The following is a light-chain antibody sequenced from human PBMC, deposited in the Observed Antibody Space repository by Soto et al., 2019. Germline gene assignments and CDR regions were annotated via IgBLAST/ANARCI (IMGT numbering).Light chain of an antibody. CDR3: QQYDSYSWT. CDR2: KAS. V-gene: IGKV1-5*03. Sequence: DIQMTQSPSTLSASVGDRVTITCRASQSISSWLAWYQHKPGKAPKVLIYKASSLESGVPSRFSGSGSETEFTLTISSLQPDDFATYYCQQYDSYSWTFGQGTKVELK. J-gene: IGKJ1*01. CDR1: QSISSW.